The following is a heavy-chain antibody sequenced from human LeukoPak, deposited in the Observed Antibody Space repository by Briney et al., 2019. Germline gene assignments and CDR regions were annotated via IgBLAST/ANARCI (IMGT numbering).Heavy chain of an antibody. CDR3: AKSINFLIAAAGSSDY. J-gene: IGHJ4*02. Sequence: PGGSLRLSCAASGFTFSSYAMSWVRQAPGEGLEWVSAISASVGSTYYADSVKGRFTISRDNSKNTLYLQMNSLRADDTAVYYCAKSINFLIAAAGSSDYWGQGTLVTVSS. CDR2: ISASVGST. D-gene: IGHD6-13*01. CDR1: GFTFSSYA. V-gene: IGHV3-23*01.